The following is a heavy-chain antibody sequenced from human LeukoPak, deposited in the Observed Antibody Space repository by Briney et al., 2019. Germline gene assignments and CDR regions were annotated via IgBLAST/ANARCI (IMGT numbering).Heavy chain of an antibody. CDR1: GGSISSSSYY. J-gene: IGHJ4*02. D-gene: IGHD1-26*01. V-gene: IGHV4-39*07. CDR2: IYYSGST. CDR3: ARIEYSGPVDY. Sequence: PSETLSLTCTVSGGSISSSSYYWGWIRQPPGKGLEWIGSIYYSGSTYYNPSLKSRVTISVDTSKNQFSLKLSSVTAADTAVYYCARIEYSGPVDYWGQGTLVTVSS.